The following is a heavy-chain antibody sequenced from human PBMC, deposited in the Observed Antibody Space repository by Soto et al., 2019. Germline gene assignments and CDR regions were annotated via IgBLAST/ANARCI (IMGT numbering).Heavy chain of an antibody. V-gene: IGHV1-69*13. D-gene: IGHD3-22*01. J-gene: IGHJ4*02. CDR1: VGTFSSYA. CDR2: IIPIFGTA. CDR3: ARDRPGYYDSSGYSFGNGSL. Sequence: VASVKVSCKASVGTFSSYAISWVRQAPGQGLEWMGGIIPIFGTANYAQKFQGRVTITADESTSTAYMELSSLRSEDTAVYYCARDRPGYYDSSGYSFGNGSLWGQGTLVTVCS.